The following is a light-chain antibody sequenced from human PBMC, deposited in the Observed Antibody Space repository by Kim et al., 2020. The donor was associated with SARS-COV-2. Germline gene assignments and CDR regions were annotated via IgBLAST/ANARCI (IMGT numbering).Light chain of an antibody. Sequence: SPPWERAPPSCRANQRISSNYLALYQHKPGQPPRLLIHDASNRATGIPDRFSGSRSGTDFTLTISRLEPEDFAVYYCHQYIRSPYSFGQGTKLEI. CDR1: QRISSNY. CDR3: HQYIRSPYS. V-gene: IGKV3D-20*01. CDR2: DAS. J-gene: IGKJ2*03.